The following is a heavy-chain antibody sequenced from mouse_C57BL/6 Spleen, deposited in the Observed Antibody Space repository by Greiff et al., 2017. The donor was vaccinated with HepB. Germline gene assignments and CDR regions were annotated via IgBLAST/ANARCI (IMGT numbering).Heavy chain of an antibody. V-gene: IGHV3-8*01. CDR3: ARYSSYDYDGGYYFDY. Sequence: EVMLVESGPGLAKPSQTLSLTCSVTGYSITSDYWNWIRKFPGNKLEYMGYISYSGSTYYTPSLKSRISITRDTSKNQYYLQLNSVTTEDTATYYCARYSSYDYDGGYYFDYWGQGTTLTVSS. D-gene: IGHD2-4*01. CDR2: ISYSGST. J-gene: IGHJ2*01. CDR1: GYSITSDY.